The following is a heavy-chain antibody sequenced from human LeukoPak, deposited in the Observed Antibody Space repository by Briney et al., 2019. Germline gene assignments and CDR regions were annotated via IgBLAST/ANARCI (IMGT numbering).Heavy chain of an antibody. V-gene: IGHV1-18*01. Sequence: APVKVSCKASGYTFTSYGISWVRQAPGQGLEWMGWISAYNGNTNYAQKLQGRVTMTTDTSTSTAYMELRSLRSDDTAVYYCARDRTLKRELLVYYYYGMDVWGQGTTVTVSS. CDR3: ARDRTLKRELLVYYYYGMDV. D-gene: IGHD1-26*01. CDR2: ISAYNGNT. CDR1: GYTFTSYG. J-gene: IGHJ6*02.